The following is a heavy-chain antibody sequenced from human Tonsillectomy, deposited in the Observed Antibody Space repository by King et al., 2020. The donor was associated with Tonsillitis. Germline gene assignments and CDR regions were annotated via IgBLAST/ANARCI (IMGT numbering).Heavy chain of an antibody. CDR1: GFSVSSNY. J-gene: IGHJ5*02. CDR3: ARARLWRFDP. Sequence: QLVQSGGGLIQPGESLRLSCAASGFSVSSNYMTWVRQGPGKGLEWVSLIYSGGRTYYTDSVKGRFTISRDNSKNTLSLQMNSLRAEEPAVYYCARARLWRFDPWGQGTLVTVSS. CDR2: IYSGGRT. D-gene: IGHD4/OR15-4a*01. V-gene: IGHV3-53*01.